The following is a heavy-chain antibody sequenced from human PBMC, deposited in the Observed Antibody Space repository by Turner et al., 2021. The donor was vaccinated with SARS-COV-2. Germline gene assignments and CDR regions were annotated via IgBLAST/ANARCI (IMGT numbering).Heavy chain of an antibody. D-gene: IGHD2-15*01. Sequence: EVQLVESGGGLVQPGGNLRISGAATGFTFSNHWMNWVRQAPGKWLEWVANIKQDGSEKYYVDSVKGRFTISRDNAKNSLYLQMNSLRADDTAVYYCAREESGSFGAYGMDVWGQGTTVTVSS. CDR2: IKQDGSEK. CDR3: AREESGSFGAYGMDV. J-gene: IGHJ6*02. CDR1: GFTFSNHW. V-gene: IGHV3-7*03.